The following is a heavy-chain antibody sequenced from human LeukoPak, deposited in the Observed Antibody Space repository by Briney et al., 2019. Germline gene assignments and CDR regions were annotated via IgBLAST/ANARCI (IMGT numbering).Heavy chain of an antibody. J-gene: IGHJ6*03. CDR2: INPNSGGT. Sequence: ASVKVSCKASGYTFTGYYMHWVRQAPGQGLEWMGWINPNSGGTNYAQKFQGRVTMTRDTSISTAYMELSRLRSDDTAVYYCARKTTVTTRYYYYYMDVWGKGTTVTISS. CDR1: GYTFTGYY. CDR3: ARKTTVTTRYYYYYMDV. V-gene: IGHV1-2*02. D-gene: IGHD4-17*01.